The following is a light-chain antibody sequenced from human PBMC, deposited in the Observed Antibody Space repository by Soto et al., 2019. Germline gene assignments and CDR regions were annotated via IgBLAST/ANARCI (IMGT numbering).Light chain of an antibody. V-gene: IGLV2-14*01. CDR1: SSDVGGYNY. CDR2: AVS. J-gene: IGLJ1*01. Sequence: QSVLTQPASVSGSPGQSITISCTGTSSDVGGYNYVSWYQQHPGKAPKLMIYAVSNRPSGVSNRFSGSKSGNTATLTISGLQAEYEADYYCCSYTVSGTYVFGPGTKVTVL. CDR3: CSYTVSGTYV.